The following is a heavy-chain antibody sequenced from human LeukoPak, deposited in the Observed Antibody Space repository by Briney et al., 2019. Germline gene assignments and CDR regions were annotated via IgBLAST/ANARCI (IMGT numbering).Heavy chain of an antibody. CDR2: IRYDGSNK. V-gene: IGHV3-30*02. Sequence: PGGSLRLSCAASGFTFSSYGMHWVRQAPGKGLEWVAFIRYDGSNKYYADSVKGRFTISRDNSKNTLYLQMNSLRAGDTAVYYCAKDGFYDFWSGTTHAFDIWGQGTMVTVSS. J-gene: IGHJ3*02. CDR1: GFTFSSYG. D-gene: IGHD3-3*01. CDR3: AKDGFYDFWSGTTHAFDI.